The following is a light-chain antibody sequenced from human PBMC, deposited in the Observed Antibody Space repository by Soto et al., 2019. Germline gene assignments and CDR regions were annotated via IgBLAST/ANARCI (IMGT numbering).Light chain of an antibody. J-gene: IGKJ5*01. CDR1: QSISTY. Sequence: DIQMTQSPSSLSASVGDRVTITCWTSQSISTYLNWYQQKPGEAPKLLIYAASSLQGGVPSKFSGSGSGTAFTLTISSLQPADFATYYWQQSHSTPITFGHGTRLDIK. V-gene: IGKV1-39*01. CDR2: AAS. CDR3: QQSHSTPIT.